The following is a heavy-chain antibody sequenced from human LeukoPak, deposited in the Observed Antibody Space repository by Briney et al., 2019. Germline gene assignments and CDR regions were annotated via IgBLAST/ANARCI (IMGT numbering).Heavy chain of an antibody. CDR3: ARGGELLAFGAFDI. Sequence: SQTLSLTCTVSGGSISSGGHHWSWIRQHPGKGLEYIGYIDHSGITYYNPPLKSRLTISVDTSKNQFSLKMSSVTAADTAFYYCARGGELLAFGAFDIWGQGTMVTVSS. CDR2: IDHSGIT. CDR1: GGSISSGGHH. D-gene: IGHD1-26*01. V-gene: IGHV4-31*03. J-gene: IGHJ3*02.